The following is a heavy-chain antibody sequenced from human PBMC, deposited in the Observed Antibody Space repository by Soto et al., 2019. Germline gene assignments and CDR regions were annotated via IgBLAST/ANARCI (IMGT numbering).Heavy chain of an antibody. D-gene: IGHD5-12*01. V-gene: IGHV4-34*01. J-gene: IGHJ4*02. Sequence: PSETLSLTCAVYGGSFSGYYWSWIRQPPGKGLEWIGEINHSGSTNYNPSLKSRVTISVDTSKNQFSLKLSSVTAADTAVYYCARGGISVATIIDYWGQGTLVTVS. CDR3: ARGGISVATIIDY. CDR2: INHSGST. CDR1: GGSFSGYY.